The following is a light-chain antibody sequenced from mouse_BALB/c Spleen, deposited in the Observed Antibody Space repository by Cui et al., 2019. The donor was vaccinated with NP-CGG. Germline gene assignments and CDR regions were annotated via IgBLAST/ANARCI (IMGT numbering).Light chain of an antibody. CDR2: GTN. CDR1: IGAVTTRNY. CDR3: ALWYSNHWV. J-gene: IGLJ1*01. V-gene: IGLV1*01. Sequence: QAVVTQEPALTTSPGETATLTCRSSIGAVTTRNYANWVQEKPDHLFTGLIGGTNNRVPGVPARFSGSLIGGKAALTITGAQTEDEAIYFCALWYSNHWVFGGGTKLTVL.